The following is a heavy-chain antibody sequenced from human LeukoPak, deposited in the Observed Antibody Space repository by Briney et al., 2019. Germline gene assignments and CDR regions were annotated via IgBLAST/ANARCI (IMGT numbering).Heavy chain of an antibody. J-gene: IGHJ4*02. CDR1: GGSISSSSYY. CDR3: ASTTITIFAGPTFDY. V-gene: IGHV4-39*07. CDR2: INHSGST. Sequence: PSETLSLTCTVSGGSISSSSYYWGWIRQPPGKGLEWIGEINHSGSTNYNPSLKSRVTISVDTSKNQFSLKLSSVTAADTAVYYCASTTITIFAGPTFDYWGQGTLVTVSS. D-gene: IGHD3-3*01.